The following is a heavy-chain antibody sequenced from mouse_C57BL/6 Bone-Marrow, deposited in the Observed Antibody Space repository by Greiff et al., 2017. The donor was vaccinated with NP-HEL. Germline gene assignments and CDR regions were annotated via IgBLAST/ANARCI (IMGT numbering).Heavy chain of an antibody. D-gene: IGHD3-2*02. Sequence: QVQLQQPGAELVKPGASVKLSCKASGYTFTSYWMHWVKQRPGQGLEWIGMIHPNSGSTNYNEKFKSKATLTVDKSSSTAYMQLSSLTSEDSAVYYCARRQLRAWFAFWGRGTLVTVSA. CDR3: ARRQLRAWFAF. V-gene: IGHV1-64*01. J-gene: IGHJ3*01. CDR1: GYTFTSYW. CDR2: IHPNSGST.